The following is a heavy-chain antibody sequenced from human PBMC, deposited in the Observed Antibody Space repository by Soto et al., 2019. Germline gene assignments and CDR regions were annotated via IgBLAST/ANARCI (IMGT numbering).Heavy chain of an antibody. Sequence: GGSLRLSCAASGFTFDDYAIHWVRQAPGKGLEWVSGISWKSGSVCYADSVKGRFTISRDNAKNTLYLQMNSLRAEDTAVYYCAKDKYDFWSGYYYYGMDVWGQGTTVTVSS. CDR1: GFTFDDYA. J-gene: IGHJ6*02. V-gene: IGHV3-9*01. CDR3: AKDKYDFWSGYYYYGMDV. D-gene: IGHD3-3*01. CDR2: ISWKSGSV.